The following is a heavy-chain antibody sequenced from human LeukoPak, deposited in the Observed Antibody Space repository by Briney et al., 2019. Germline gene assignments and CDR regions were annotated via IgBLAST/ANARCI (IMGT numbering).Heavy chain of an antibody. CDR2: INPGGGST. J-gene: IGHJ4*02. CDR3: ARAGSWKNFEY. D-gene: IGHD6-13*01. CDR1: GYTFTGYY. Sequence: GASVKVSCKASGYTFTGYYIHWVRRAPGQGLEWMGIINPGGGSTRYSQKFQGRVTMTRDTSTSTVYMELSSLRSEDTAVYYCARAGSWKNFEYWGQGTLVTVSS. V-gene: IGHV1-46*01.